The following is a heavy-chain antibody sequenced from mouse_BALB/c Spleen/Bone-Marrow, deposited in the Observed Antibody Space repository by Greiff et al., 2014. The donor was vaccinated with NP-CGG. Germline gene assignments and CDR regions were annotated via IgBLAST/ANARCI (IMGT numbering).Heavy chain of an antibody. CDR2: ISNLAYSI. CDR3: ARDNFYFDY. V-gene: IGHV5-15*02. Sequence: EVKLVESGGGLVQPGGSRKLSCAASGFTFSDYGMAWVRQAPGKGPEWVAFISNLAYSIYYADTVTGRFTISRENAKNTLYLEMSSLRSEDTAMYYCARDNFYFDYWGQGTTLTASS. CDR1: GFTFSDYG. J-gene: IGHJ2*01. D-gene: IGHD1-3*01.